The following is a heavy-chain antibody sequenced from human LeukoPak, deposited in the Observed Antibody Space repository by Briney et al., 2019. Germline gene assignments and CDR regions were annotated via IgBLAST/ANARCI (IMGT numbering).Heavy chain of an antibody. V-gene: IGHV3-21*01. Sequence: GESLRLSCAASGFTFNSYGMSWVRQAPGKGLEWVSSISSSSSYIYYADSVKGRFTISRDNAKNSLYLQMNSLRAEDTAVYYCARDYDSSGYWDYWGQGTLVTVSS. D-gene: IGHD3-22*01. CDR2: ISSSSSYI. CDR1: GFTFNSYG. J-gene: IGHJ4*02. CDR3: ARDYDSSGYWDY.